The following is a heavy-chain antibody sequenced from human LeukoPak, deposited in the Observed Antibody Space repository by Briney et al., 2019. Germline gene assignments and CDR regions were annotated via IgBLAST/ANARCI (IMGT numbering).Heavy chain of an antibody. CDR1: GGTFSSYA. J-gene: IGHJ3*02. CDR3: ARGPKGDAFDI. CDR2: ITPIFGTA. V-gene: IGHV1-69*05. Sequence: ASVKVSCKASGGTFSSYAISWVRQAPGQGLEWMGRITPIFGTANYAQKFQGRVTITTDESTSTAYMELSSLRSEDTAVYYCARGPKGDAFDIWGQGTMVTVSS.